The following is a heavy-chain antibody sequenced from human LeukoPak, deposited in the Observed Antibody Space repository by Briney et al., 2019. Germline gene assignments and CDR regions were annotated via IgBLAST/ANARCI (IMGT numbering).Heavy chain of an antibody. CDR3: ARSDGPYLLAY. V-gene: IGHV5-51*01. Sequence: GESLKISCKGSGYSFNSYYIGWVRQMPRKGLEWMGSIYPGDPETRYSPSFEGQVTISLDRSITTAYLQWSSLKASDTAMYYCARSDGPYLLAYWGQGTLVTVSS. J-gene: IGHJ4*02. CDR2: IYPGDPET. D-gene: IGHD5-24*01. CDR1: GYSFNSYY.